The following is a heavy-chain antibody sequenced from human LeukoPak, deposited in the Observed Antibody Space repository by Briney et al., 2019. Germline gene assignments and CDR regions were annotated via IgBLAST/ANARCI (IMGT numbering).Heavy chain of an antibody. V-gene: IGHV4-39*02. CDR2: IYYSGST. J-gene: IGHJ5*02. CDR3: ARDSSSWSRAGFGWFDP. D-gene: IGHD6-13*01. CDR1: GGSISSSSYY. Sequence: PSETLSLTCTVSGGSISSSSYYWGWIRQPPGKGLEWIGSIYYSGSTYYNPSLKSRVTISVDTSKNQFSLKLSSVTAADTAVYYCARDSSSWSRAGFGWFDPWGQGTLVTVSS.